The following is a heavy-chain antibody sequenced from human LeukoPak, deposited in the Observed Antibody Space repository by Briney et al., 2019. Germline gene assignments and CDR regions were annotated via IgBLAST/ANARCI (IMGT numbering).Heavy chain of an antibody. CDR2: INPNSGGT. CDR1: GYTFTGYY. J-gene: IGHJ4*02. V-gene: IGHV1-2*02. Sequence: ASVKVSCKASGYTFTGYYMHWVRQAPGQGLEWMGWINPNSGGTSYAQKFKDRVTRTRDTSTSTAYMELSRLRSDDTAVYYCARARYSGTYFVDCWGQGTLVSVSS. D-gene: IGHD1-26*01. CDR3: ARARYSGTYFVDC.